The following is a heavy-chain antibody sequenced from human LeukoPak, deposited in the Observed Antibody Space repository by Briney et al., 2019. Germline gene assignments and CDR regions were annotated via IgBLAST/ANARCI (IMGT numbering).Heavy chain of an antibody. Sequence: SETLSLTCTVSGGSINNYYWSWIRQPPGKGLDWIGYLHYSGSTSYNPSLKSRVTISVDTSKNQFSLKLSSVTAADTAVYYCARYEAGGSALDSWGQGTMVTVSS. CDR1: GGSINNYY. J-gene: IGHJ3*01. D-gene: IGHD2-15*01. CDR3: ARYEAGGSALDS. V-gene: IGHV4-59*01. CDR2: LHYSGST.